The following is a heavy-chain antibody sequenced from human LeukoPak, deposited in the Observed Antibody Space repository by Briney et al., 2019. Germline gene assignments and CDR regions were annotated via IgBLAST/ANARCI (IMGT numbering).Heavy chain of an antibody. Sequence: PSETLSLTCTVSGYSISSGYYWGWIRQPPGKGLEWIGSIYHSGSTYYNPSLKSRVTISVDTSKNQFSLKLSSVTAADTAVYYCARDHGIDTYYYDSSGPYDYWGQGTLVTVSS. V-gene: IGHV4-38-2*02. CDR2: IYHSGST. CDR3: ARDHGIDTYYYDSSGPYDY. D-gene: IGHD3-22*01. J-gene: IGHJ4*02. CDR1: GYSISSGYY.